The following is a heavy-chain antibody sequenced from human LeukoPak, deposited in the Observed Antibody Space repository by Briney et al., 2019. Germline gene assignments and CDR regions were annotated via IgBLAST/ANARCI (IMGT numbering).Heavy chain of an antibody. CDR3: ARVAKERVGGVYYFDY. V-gene: IGHV3-13*01. D-gene: IGHD1-1*01. CDR2: IGTAGDT. CDR1: GFTFSDYE. J-gene: IGHJ4*02. Sequence: PGGSLRLSCAASGFTFSDYEMHWVRQATGKGLEWVSAIGTAGDTYYTGSVKGRFTISRENAKNSLYLQMNRLRAGDTAVYYCARVAKERVGGVYYFDYWGQGTLVTVSS.